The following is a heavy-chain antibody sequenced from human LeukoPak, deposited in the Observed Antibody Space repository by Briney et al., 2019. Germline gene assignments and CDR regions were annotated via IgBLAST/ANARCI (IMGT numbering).Heavy chain of an antibody. Sequence: ASVKVSCKASGYTFTSYYMHWVRQAPGQELEWMGIINPSGGSTSYAQKFQGRVTMTRDTSTSTVYMELSSLRSEDTAVYYCARDSMVWASFDPWGQGTLVTVSS. V-gene: IGHV1-46*01. CDR1: GYTFTSYY. CDR2: INPSGGST. D-gene: IGHD3-10*01. CDR3: ARDSMVWASFDP. J-gene: IGHJ5*02.